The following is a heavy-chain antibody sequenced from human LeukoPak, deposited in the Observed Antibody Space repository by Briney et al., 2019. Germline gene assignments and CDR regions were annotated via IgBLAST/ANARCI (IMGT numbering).Heavy chain of an antibody. CDR3: ARRSFAYSYDSSGYSPVYYFDY. CDR1: GFTFSNYW. D-gene: IGHD3-22*01. V-gene: IGHV3-7*01. CDR2: IKQDRSEK. J-gene: IGHJ4*02. Sequence: GGSLRLSCAASGFTFSNYWMSWVRQAPGKGLEWVANIKQDRSEKYYVDSVKGRFTISRDNAKNSLYLQMNSLRAEDTAVYYCARRSFAYSYDSSGYSPVYYFDYWGQGTLVTVSS.